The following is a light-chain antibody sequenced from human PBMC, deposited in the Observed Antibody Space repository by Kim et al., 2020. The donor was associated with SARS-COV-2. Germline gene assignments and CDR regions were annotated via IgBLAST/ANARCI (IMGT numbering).Light chain of an antibody. V-gene: IGKV3-15*01. J-gene: IGKJ3*01. CDR2: GAS. CDR1: QILRNN. CDR3: KQYNNWPFT. Sequence: DIVMTQSPATLSVSPGERATLSCRASQILRNNLAWYQQKPGQVLRLLIYGASIRATDIPARFSGSGSGTEYTLTIDSLQSDDFAVYYCKQYNNWPFTFGPGKKVDIK.